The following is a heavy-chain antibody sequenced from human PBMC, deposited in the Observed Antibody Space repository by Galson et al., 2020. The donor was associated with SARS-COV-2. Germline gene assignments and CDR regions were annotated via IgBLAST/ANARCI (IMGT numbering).Heavy chain of an antibody. CDR2: MNPNSGNT. CDR1: GYTFTSYN. J-gene: IGHJ4*02. CDR3: ARGFFPGGSDYDSDY. D-gene: IGHD2-21*01. V-gene: IGHV1-8*01. Sequence: ASVKVSCKASGYTFTSYNINWVRQAPGQGLEWMGWMNPNSGNTGYAQKFRGRVAMTRNTSISTAYMELSNLRSEDTAVYYCARGFFPGGSDYDSDYWGQGTLVTVSS.